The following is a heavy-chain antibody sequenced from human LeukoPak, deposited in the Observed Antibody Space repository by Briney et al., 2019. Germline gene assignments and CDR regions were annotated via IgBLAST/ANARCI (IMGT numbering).Heavy chain of an antibody. D-gene: IGHD6-19*01. CDR3: ARVDRGWYSWFDP. V-gene: IGHV3-7*01. CDR1: GFTFSSYW. Sequence: GGSLRLSCAASGFTFSSYWMSWVRQAPGKGLEWVANIKQDGSEKYYVDSVKGRFTISRDNAKNSLYLQMNSLRAEDTAVYYCARVDRGWYSWFDPWGQGTLVTVSS. J-gene: IGHJ5*02. CDR2: IKQDGSEK.